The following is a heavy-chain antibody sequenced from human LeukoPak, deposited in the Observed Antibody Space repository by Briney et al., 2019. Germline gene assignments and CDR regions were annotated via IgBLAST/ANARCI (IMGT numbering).Heavy chain of an antibody. Sequence: SETLSLTCTVSGGSINSNNYYWGWVRQPPGKGLEWIGSIYSSGSAYYNPSLKSRVTISVDTSKNQFSLRLSSVTAADTAVYYCQSRYLEWLLEYWGQGTLVTVSS. V-gene: IGHV4-39*01. CDR3: QSRYLEWLLEY. D-gene: IGHD3-3*01. CDR1: GGSINSNNYY. CDR2: IYSSGSA. J-gene: IGHJ4*02.